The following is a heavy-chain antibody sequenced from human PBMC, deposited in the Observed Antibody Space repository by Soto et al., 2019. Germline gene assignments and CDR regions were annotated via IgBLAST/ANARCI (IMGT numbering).Heavy chain of an antibody. CDR2: ISGSGGST. CDR3: AKEGDVTIFGVVIRGAFDY. CDR1: GFTFSSYA. J-gene: IGHJ4*02. D-gene: IGHD3-3*01. V-gene: IGHV3-23*01. Sequence: EVQLLESGGGLVQPGGSLRLSCAASGFTFSSYAMSWVRQAPGKGLEWVSAISGSGGSTYYADSVKGRFTISRDNSKNTLYLQMNSLRAEDTAVYYCAKEGDVTIFGVVIRGAFDYWGQGTLVTVSS.